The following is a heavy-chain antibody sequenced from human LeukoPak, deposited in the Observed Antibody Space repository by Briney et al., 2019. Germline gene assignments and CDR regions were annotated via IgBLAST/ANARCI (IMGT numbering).Heavy chain of an antibody. J-gene: IGHJ6*02. D-gene: IGHD3-10*01. Sequence: PSETLSLTCTVSGGSISSGGYYWSWIRQHPGEGLEWIGYIYYSGNTYYNPSPQSRVTISGDTSKNQFSLKLSSVTAADTAVYYCASARVRGTHTYYYYGMDVWGQGTTVTVSS. V-gene: IGHV4-31*03. CDR1: GGSISSGGYY. CDR3: ASARVRGTHTYYYYGMDV. CDR2: IYYSGNT.